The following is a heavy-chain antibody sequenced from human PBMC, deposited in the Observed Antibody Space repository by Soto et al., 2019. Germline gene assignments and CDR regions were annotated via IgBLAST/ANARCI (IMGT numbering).Heavy chain of an antibody. D-gene: IGHD2-15*01. V-gene: IGHV3-23*01. J-gene: IGHJ4*02. CDR1: GFTFNSFA. Sequence: PGGSLRLSCAASGFTFNSFAMTWVRQAPGEGLEWVSLITGGGGRTYYADSVKGRFTASRDNSKNTVYLQMNSLRAEDTAIYYCAKASRKNNWTPDFWGQGTLVTVSS. CDR2: ITGGGGRT. CDR3: AKASRKNNWTPDF.